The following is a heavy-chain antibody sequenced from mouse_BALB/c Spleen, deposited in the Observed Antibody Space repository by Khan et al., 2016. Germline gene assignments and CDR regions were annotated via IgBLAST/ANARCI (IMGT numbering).Heavy chain of an antibody. CDR1: GYAFSGYW. CDR3: ARCTPFAS. CDR2: INPGDSDT. Sequence: QVRLQQSGAELVRPGSSVKISCKASGYAFSGYWMNWVKQRPGQGLEWIGQINPGDSDTNYNGTFKGKATMTADKSSSTAYMQLSSLTSEDSAVYFCARCTPFASWGQGTLVTVSA. V-gene: IGHV1-80*01. J-gene: IGHJ3*01.